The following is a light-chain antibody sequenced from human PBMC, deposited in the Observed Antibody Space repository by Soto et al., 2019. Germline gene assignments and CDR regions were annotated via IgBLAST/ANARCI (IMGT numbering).Light chain of an antibody. CDR3: QQSFRTPET. V-gene: IGKV1-39*01. CDR2: AAS. J-gene: IGKJ4*02. Sequence: IQMTQSPFSLSASVGDRVTITCRANEFIDTFVNWYQHKTGKAPHLLVYAASSLQVGVPSRFTGNGSGTEFTLTISGLQPEDFATYYCQQSFRTPETFGRGTKVEIK. CDR1: EFIDTF.